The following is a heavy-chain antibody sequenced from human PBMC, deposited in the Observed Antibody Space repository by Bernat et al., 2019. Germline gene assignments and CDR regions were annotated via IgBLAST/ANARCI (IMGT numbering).Heavy chain of an antibody. V-gene: IGHV4-39*01. CDR2: IYYSGST. CDR1: ISSSSYY. Sequence: ISSSSYYWGWIRQPPGKGLEWIVSIYYSGSTYYNPSLKSRVTISVDTSKHQFSLKLRYVTAADTAVYYWARRQAMGTDYFDYWG. CDR3: ARRQAMGTDYFDY. J-gene: IGHJ4*01. D-gene: IGHD5-18*01.